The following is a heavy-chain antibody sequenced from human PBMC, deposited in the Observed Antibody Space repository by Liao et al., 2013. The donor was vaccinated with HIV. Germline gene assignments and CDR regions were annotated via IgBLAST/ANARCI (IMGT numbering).Heavy chain of an antibody. V-gene: IGHV4-61*02. D-gene: IGHD3-10*01. Sequence: QVRLQESGPGLVKPSQTLSLTCTVSGDLIRRDNYYWTWIRQPAGRGLEWIGHIFTGMSTTGTTNYNPSLKSRVSISADTSSNHVSLKLTSVTAADTAVYYCARGTWFGDQWSYYYMDVWGKGTTVTSP. CDR2: IFTGMSTTGTT. J-gene: IGHJ6*03. CDR3: ARGTWFGDQWSYYYMDV. CDR1: GDLIRRDNYY.